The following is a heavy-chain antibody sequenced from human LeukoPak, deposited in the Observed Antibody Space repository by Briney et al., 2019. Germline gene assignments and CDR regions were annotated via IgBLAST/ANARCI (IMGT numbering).Heavy chain of an antibody. J-gene: IGHJ5*02. V-gene: IGHV4-59*01. CDR3: PTGPPDSIGSNWFDP. CDR1: GGSISSYY. D-gene: IGHD3-22*01. CDR2: IYYSGST. Sequence: SETLSLTCTVPGGSISSYYWSWIREPPGKGLGRIGYIYYSGSTNYNPSLKSRVTISVDTSKNQFSLKLSSVTAADTAVYYCPTGPPDSIGSNWFDPWGQGNLVTVSS.